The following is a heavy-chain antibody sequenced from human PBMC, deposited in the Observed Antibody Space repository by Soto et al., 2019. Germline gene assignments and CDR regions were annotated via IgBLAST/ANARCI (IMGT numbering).Heavy chain of an antibody. V-gene: IGHV4-39*01. CDR3: ARHLHCTNGVCPYYFDF. D-gene: IGHD2-8*01. CDR1: GASISTDSYY. J-gene: IGHJ4*02. Sequence: SETLSLTCTVSGASISTDSYYWGWIRQPPGKGLEWIGSVSYSGSTYYSPSLRSRVIVSVDASKTQFSLRLSSVTASDTAIYYCARHLHCTNGVCPYYFDFWGKGLLVTVSS. CDR2: VSYSGST.